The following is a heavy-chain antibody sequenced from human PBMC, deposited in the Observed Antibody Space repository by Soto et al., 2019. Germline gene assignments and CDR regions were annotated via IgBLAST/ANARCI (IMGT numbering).Heavy chain of an antibody. CDR2: IHYSGTT. CDR1: VTSVSSYY. Sequence: XSDTLSLPCTVSVTSVSSYYWSWIRQPPGKGLEWIANIHYSGTTNYNPSLASRVTLSVDTSKNQFSLKMTSVTAADRAMYFCARYNSYAIDYWGRGTLVTVSS. CDR3: ARYNSYAIDY. J-gene: IGHJ4*02. D-gene: IGHD2-8*01. V-gene: IGHV4-59*02.